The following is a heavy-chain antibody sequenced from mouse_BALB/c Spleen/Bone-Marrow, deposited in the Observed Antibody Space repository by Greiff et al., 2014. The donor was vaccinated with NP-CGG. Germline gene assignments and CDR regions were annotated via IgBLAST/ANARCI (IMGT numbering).Heavy chain of an antibody. CDR1: GFNIKDTY. J-gene: IGHJ1*01. V-gene: IGHV14-3*02. Sequence: EVKLQESGAELAKPGASVKLSCTASGFNIKDTYMHWVKQRPEQGLEWIGRIDPANGDTKYDPKFQGKATITADTSSNTAYLQLSSLTSEDTAVYYCTKPSFYYGSSYWYFDVWDAGTTVTVSS. D-gene: IGHD1-1*01. CDR2: IDPANGDT. CDR3: TKPSFYYGSSYWYFDV.